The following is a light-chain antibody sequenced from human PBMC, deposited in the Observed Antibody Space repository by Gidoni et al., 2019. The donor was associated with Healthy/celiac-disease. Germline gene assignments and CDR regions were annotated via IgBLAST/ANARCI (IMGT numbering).Light chain of an antibody. Sequence: DIQMTQSPSSLSASVGDRVTITCRASQSISSYLNWYQQKPGKAPKLLSYAASSLQSGVPSRFSGSGSGTDFTLTISSLQPEDFATYYCQQSYSTPFTCGPGTKVDIK. CDR1: QSISSY. CDR3: QQSYSTPFT. V-gene: IGKV1-39*01. CDR2: AAS. J-gene: IGKJ3*01.